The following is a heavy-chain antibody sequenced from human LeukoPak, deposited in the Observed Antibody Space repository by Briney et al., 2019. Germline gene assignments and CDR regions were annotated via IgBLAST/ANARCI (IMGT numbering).Heavy chain of an antibody. CDR3: ARDWQYYYGSGSYFRNHDAFDI. CDR1: GGSISSYY. CDR2: IYYSGST. J-gene: IGHJ3*02. D-gene: IGHD3-10*01. V-gene: IGHV4-59*01. Sequence: PSETLSLTCTVSGGSISSYYWSWIRQPPGKGLEWIGYIYYSGSTNYNPSLKSRVTISVDTSKNQFSLKLSSVTAADTAVYYCARDWQYYYGSGSYFRNHDAFDIWGQGTMVTVSS.